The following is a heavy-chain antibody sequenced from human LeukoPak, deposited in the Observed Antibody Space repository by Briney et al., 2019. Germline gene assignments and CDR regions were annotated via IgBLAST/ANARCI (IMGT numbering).Heavy chain of an antibody. Sequence: PGESLKISCEGSGYSFTSYWIGWVRQMPGKGLEWIGIIYPTDSDTRYSPSFQGQVTISVDKSINTAYLQWSSLKASDTAMYYCARPSGSSGFFDSWGQGTLVTVSS. V-gene: IGHV5-51*01. J-gene: IGHJ4*02. D-gene: IGHD6-19*01. CDR1: GYSFTSYW. CDR2: IYPTDSDT. CDR3: ARPSGSSGFFDS.